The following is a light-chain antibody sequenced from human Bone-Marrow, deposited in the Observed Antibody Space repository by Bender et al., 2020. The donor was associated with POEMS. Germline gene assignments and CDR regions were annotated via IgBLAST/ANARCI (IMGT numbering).Light chain of an antibody. CDR1: SSDVGNYNL. CDR2: EGS. J-gene: IGLJ1*01. Sequence: QSALTQPASVSGSPGQSITISCTGTSSDVGNYNLVSWYQQYTDKAPIVLIYEGSKRPSGVSNRFSGSKSGNTASLTISGLQAEDEADYYCCSYAGSGTYVFGTGTKVTVL. V-gene: IGLV2-23*01. CDR3: CSYAGSGTYV.